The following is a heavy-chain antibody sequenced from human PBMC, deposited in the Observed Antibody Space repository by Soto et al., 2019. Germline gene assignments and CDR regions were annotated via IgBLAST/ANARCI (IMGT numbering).Heavy chain of an antibody. CDR1: GASISTTAR. J-gene: IGHJ4*02. CDR2: IYHSGTT. D-gene: IGHD6-13*01. CDR3: AIPGAGDFDY. V-gene: IGHV4-4*02. Sequence: QVQLQESGPGLVEPSGTLSLTCAVSGASISTTARWSWVRQPPGKGLEWIGEIYHSGTTNCDPSLKSRVTISLDKSKSQFSLTLTSVTAADTAVYYCAIPGAGDFDYWGRGTLVTVSS.